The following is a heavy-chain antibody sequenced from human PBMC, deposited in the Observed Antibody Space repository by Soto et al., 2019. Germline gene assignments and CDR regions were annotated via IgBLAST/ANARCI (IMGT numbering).Heavy chain of an antibody. CDR3: ARHDNMTLGSQYLDS. CDR2: FFIGGSI. CDR1: GGSISRTTYY. J-gene: IGHJ4*02. Sequence: PSETLSLTCSVSGGSITGGSISRTTYYWGWMRQTPGKGLDLLASFFIGGSILYTASLKTRSTISFDKSRNQFSLQLTSVTAADTALYFCARHDNMTLGSQYLDSWGPGTLVTVSS. V-gene: IGHV4-39*07. D-gene: IGHD1-1*01.